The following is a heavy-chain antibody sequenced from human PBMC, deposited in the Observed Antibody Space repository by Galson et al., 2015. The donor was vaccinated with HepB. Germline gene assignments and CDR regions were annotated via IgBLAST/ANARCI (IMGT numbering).Heavy chain of an antibody. CDR3: ARGHSIIWDPSGTWYGMDV. Sequence: CAISGDSVSSNIAAWNWFRQSPSRGLEWLGRAFSRSKWYNEYAVSVKSRGHISVDTSNNQFSLRLSSVTAADTAVYYCARGHSIIWDPSGTWYGMDVWGQGTTVTVSS. CDR2: AFSRSKWYN. D-gene: IGHD6-13*01. V-gene: IGHV6-1*01. CDR1: GDSVSSNIAA. J-gene: IGHJ6*02.